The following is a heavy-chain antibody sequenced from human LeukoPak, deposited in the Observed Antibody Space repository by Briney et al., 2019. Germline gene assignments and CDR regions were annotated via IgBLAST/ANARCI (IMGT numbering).Heavy chain of an antibody. D-gene: IGHD2-21*02. J-gene: IGHJ3*02. CDR1: GYTFTGYY. Sequence: ASVKVSCKASGYTFTGYYMHWVRQAPGQGLEWMGWINPNSGGANYVQKFQDRVTMTRDTPISTAYMELSRLRSDDTAVYYCAIADPVRGVGLLYAFDIWGQGTMVTVSS. CDR3: AIADPVRGVGLLYAFDI. V-gene: IGHV1-2*02. CDR2: INPNSGGA.